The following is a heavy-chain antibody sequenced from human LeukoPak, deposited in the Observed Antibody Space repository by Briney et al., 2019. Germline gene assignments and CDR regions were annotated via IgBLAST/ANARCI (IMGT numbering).Heavy chain of an antibody. Sequence: SETLSLSCTVSGGSISSGDYYWSWIRQPPGKGLEWIGYIYYSGSTYYNPSLKSRVTISVDTSKNQFSLKLSSVTAADTAVYYCARGLRWGSYESTTYYFDYWGQGTLVTVSS. V-gene: IGHV4-30-4*01. CDR1: GGSISSGDYY. CDR3: ARGLRWGSYESTTYYFDY. D-gene: IGHD3-16*01. J-gene: IGHJ4*02. CDR2: IYYSGST.